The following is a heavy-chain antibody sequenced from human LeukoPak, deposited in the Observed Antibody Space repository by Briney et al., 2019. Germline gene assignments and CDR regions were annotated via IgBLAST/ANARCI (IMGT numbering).Heavy chain of an antibody. J-gene: IGHJ3*02. CDR2: IIPILGVA. V-gene: IGHV1-69*02. Sequence: SVKVSCKASGGTFSSYTISWVRQAPGQGLEWMGRIIPILGVANYAQKFQGRVTITADKSTSTAYMELSSLRSEDTAVYYCARGVVITSNEAFDIWGQGTMVTVSS. CDR1: GGTFSSYT. CDR3: ARGVVITSNEAFDI. D-gene: IGHD3-22*01.